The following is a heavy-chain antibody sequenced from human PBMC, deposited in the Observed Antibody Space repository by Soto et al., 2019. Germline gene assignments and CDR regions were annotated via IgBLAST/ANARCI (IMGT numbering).Heavy chain of an antibody. CDR1: GFTFDDYA. V-gene: IGHV3-9*01. CDR2: ISWNSGSI. CDR3: AKDITSRFWSDYGNDAFDI. Sequence: GGSLRLSCAASGFTFDDYAMHWVRQAPGKGLEWVSGISWNSGSIGYADSVKGRFTISRDNAKNSLYLQMNSLRAEDTALYYCAKDITSRFWSDYGNDAFDIWGQGTMVTVSS. J-gene: IGHJ3*02. D-gene: IGHD3-3*01.